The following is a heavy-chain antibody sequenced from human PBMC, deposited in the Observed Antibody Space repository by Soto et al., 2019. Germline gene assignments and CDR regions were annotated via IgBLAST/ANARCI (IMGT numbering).Heavy chain of an antibody. Sequence: PGGSLRLSCAASGFTFSDYYMSWIRQAPGKGLEWVSYISSSGSTIYYADYVKGRFTISRDNAKNSLYLQMNSLRAEDTAVYYCARDSSSRSRVENFDYWGQGTLVTVSS. CDR3: ARDSSSRSRVENFDY. CDR2: ISSSGSTI. V-gene: IGHV3-11*01. CDR1: GFTFSDYY. D-gene: IGHD6-6*01. J-gene: IGHJ4*02.